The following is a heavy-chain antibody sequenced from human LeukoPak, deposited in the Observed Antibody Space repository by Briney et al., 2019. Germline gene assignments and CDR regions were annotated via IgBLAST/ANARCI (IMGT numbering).Heavy chain of an antibody. CDR2: ISSRDTAI. J-gene: IGHJ6*04. D-gene: IGHD3-10*02. V-gene: IGHV3-48*03. CDR3: AELGITMIGGV. Sequence: GGSLRLSCAASGFTFSSHEMNWVRQAPGKGLEWISYISSRDTAIYYADSVKGRFTISRDNAKNSLYLQMNSLRAEDTAVYYCAELGITMIGGVWGKGTTVTISS. CDR1: GFTFSSHE.